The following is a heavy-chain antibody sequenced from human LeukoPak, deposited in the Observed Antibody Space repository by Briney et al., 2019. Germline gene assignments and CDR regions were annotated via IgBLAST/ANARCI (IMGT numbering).Heavy chain of an antibody. V-gene: IGHV3-48*01. CDR3: ARGEGASSWTRYYYYGMDV. Sequence: PGGSLRLSCAASGFTFSSYSMNWVRQAPGKGLEWVSYISSSSSTIYYADSVKGRFTISRDNAKNSLYLQMNSLRAEDTAVYYRARGEGASSWTRYYYYGMDVWGQGTTVTVSS. CDR2: ISSSSSTI. CDR1: GFTFSSYS. J-gene: IGHJ6*02. D-gene: IGHD6-13*01.